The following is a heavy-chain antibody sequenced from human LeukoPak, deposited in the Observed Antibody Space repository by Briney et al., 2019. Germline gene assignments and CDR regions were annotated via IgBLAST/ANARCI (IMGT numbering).Heavy chain of an antibody. D-gene: IGHD3-22*01. Sequence: GGSLRLSCAASGFTFSSYWMSWFRQAPGKGLEWVANIKQDGSEKYYVDSVKGRLTISRDNSKNTLYLQMNSLRAEDTAVYYCAKVGGYYFHFDYWGQGTLVTVSS. CDR1: GFTFSSYW. V-gene: IGHV3-7*03. CDR2: IKQDGSEK. J-gene: IGHJ4*02. CDR3: AKVGGYYFHFDY.